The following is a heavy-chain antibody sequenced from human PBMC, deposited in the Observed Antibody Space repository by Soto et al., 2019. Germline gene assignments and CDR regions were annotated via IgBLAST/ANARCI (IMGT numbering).Heavy chain of an antibody. Sequence: EVQMLESGGGLVQPGGSLRLSCAASGFTFSSYAMTWVRQAPGKGLEWVSGISGPGGGTYYADSVKGRFTISRDNSKNTLYLQMDSLRAEATAVYYCVKGSRVFDWWGQGTLVSVAS. CDR1: GFTFSSYA. J-gene: IGHJ4*02. CDR2: ISGPGGGT. CDR3: VKGSRVFDW. V-gene: IGHV3-23*01.